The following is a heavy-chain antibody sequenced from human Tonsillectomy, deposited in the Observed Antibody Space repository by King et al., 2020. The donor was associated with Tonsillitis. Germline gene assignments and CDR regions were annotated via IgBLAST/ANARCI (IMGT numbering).Heavy chain of an antibody. CDR1: GYSFTRYW. Sequence: DVQLVESGAEVKKPGESLKISCKGSGYSFTRYWIVWVRQMPGKGLEWMGIIYPGDSETRYSPSFQGQVTISADKSISTAFLQWSRLKASDSAIYYWARYDSTGSGAFDIWGQGTMVTVSS. CDR2: IYPGDSET. D-gene: IGHD3-22*01. V-gene: IGHV5-51*01. J-gene: IGHJ3*02. CDR3: ARYDSTGSGAFDI.